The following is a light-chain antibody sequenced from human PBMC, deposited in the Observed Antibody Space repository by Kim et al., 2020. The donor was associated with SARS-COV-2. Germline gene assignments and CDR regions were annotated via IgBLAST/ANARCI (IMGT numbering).Light chain of an antibody. CDR1: SGSIASKY. V-gene: IGLV6-57*03. CDR3: QSYDSSNWV. J-gene: IGLJ3*02. Sequence: GKTVTIACTRSSGSIASKYVQWYQQRPGSAPTPVIYEDNQRPSGVPDRFSGSIDSSSNSASLTISGLKTEDEADYYCQSYDSSNWVFGGGTQLTVL. CDR2: EDN.